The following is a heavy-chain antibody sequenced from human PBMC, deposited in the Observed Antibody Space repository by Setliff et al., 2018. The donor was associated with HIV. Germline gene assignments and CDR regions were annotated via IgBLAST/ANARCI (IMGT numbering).Heavy chain of an antibody. CDR1: GYTFTSHG. D-gene: IGHD1-26*01. CDR2: ISAYNGNT. V-gene: IGHV1-18*01. CDR3: ARPVGGTGFDP. Sequence: GASVKVSCKASGYTFTSHGISWVRQAPGQGLEWMGWISAYNGNTNYSQRFQGRVTITRDTSASTAYLELSSLRSEDTAVYYCARPVGGTGFDPWGQGTLVTVSS. J-gene: IGHJ5*02.